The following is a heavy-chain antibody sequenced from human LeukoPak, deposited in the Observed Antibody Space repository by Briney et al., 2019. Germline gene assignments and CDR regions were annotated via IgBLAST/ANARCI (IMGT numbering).Heavy chain of an antibody. Sequence: SGTLSLTCAVSGGSISSSNWWSWVRQPPGKGLEWIGEIYHSGSTNYSPSLKSRVTISVDKSKNQFSLKLSSVTAADTAVYYCARDKTYGSGGFDYWGQGTLVTVSS. D-gene: IGHD3-10*01. V-gene: IGHV4-4*02. CDR3: ARDKTYGSGGFDY. CDR1: GGSISSSNW. CDR2: IYHSGST. J-gene: IGHJ4*02.